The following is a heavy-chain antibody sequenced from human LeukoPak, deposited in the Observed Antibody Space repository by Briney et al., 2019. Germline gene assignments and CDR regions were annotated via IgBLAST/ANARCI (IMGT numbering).Heavy chain of an antibody. Sequence: SQTLILTGAISGNIVSSNSAAWNWIRQSPSRCLEWLGRTYYRSRLYNEYALSVLSRISINPDPSNNQFSLQLIYLTPEHTAVYYCARVTEKQYLPFHSWREATLVSDPS. CDR3: ARVTEKQYLPFHS. CDR1: GNIVSSNSAA. J-gene: IGHJ5*02. V-gene: IGHV6-1*01. CDR2: TYYRSRLYN. D-gene: IGHD6-19*01.